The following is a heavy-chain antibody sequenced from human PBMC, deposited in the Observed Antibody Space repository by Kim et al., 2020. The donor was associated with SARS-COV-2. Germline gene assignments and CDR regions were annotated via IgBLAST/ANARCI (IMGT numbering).Heavy chain of an antibody. CDR3: TTGPPHYYDSGGQKRLDDY. D-gene: IGHD3-22*01. CDR1: GFTFSNAW. CDR2: IKSKTDGGTT. V-gene: IGHV3-15*01. J-gene: IGHJ4*02. Sequence: GGSLRLSCAASGFTFSNAWMSWVRQAPGKGLEWVGRIKSKTDGGTTDYAAPVKGRFTISRDDSKNTLYLQMNSLKTEDTAVYYCTTGPPHYYDSGGQKRLDDYWGQGTLVTVSS.